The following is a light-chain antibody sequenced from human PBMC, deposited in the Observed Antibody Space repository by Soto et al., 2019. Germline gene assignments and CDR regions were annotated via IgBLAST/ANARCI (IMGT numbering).Light chain of an antibody. J-gene: IGLJ1*01. Sequence: QSALTQPPSASGSPGQSVTISCTGTNSDVGGYNFVSWYHQHPGTAPKLIIYEVTKRPSGVPDRFSGSKSGSTASLTVSGLQAEDEADYYCSSYAGSKNRFVFGTGTKVTVL. CDR2: EVT. CDR3: SSYAGSKNRFV. V-gene: IGLV2-8*01. CDR1: NSDVGGYNF.